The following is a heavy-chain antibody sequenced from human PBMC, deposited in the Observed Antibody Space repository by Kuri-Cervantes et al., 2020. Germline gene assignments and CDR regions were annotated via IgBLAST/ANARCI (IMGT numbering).Heavy chain of an antibody. CDR1: EFIFGRYG. V-gene: IGHV3-23*01. J-gene: IGHJ4*02. Sequence: GESLKISCAASEFIFGRYGMSWVRQAPGKGLEWVSAISGDGGSTYYADSVKGRFTISRDNSKNTLYLQMNSLRAEDTAVYFCARKKVAATPPVVFGGQGTLVTVSS. CDR2: ISGDGGST. CDR3: ARKKVAATPPVVF. D-gene: IGHD2-15*01.